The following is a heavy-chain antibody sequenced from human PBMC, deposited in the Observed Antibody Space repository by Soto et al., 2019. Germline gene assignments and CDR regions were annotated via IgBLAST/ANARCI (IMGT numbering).Heavy chain of an antibody. CDR3: ARDRDSRYYFDY. V-gene: IGHV4-59*01. CDR1: GGSISSYY. J-gene: IGHJ4*02. Sequence: KTSETLSLTCTVSGGSISSYYWSWIRQPPGKGLEWIGYIYYSGSTNYNPSLKSRVTISVDTSKNQFSLKLSSVTAADTAVYYCARDRDSRYYFDYWGQGTLVTVPS. D-gene: IGHD3-10*01. CDR2: IYYSGST.